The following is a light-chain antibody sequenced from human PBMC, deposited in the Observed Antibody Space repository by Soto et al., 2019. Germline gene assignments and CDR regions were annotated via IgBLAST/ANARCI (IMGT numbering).Light chain of an antibody. CDR1: ETVRNHY. Sequence: EFVLTQSPGTLSLSPGERATLSCRASETVRNHYLAWYQQKPGQAPRLLSSDASSRATGIPDRFSGGGSGTDFSLTISSLEPEDFAVYYWQQFSSYPLTFGGGAKVEIK. CDR2: DAS. J-gene: IGKJ4*01. V-gene: IGKV3-20*01. CDR3: QQFSSYPLT.